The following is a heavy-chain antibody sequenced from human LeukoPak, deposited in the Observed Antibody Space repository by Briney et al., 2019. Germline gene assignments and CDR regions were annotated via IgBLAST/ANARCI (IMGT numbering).Heavy chain of an antibody. CDR1: GGSISSYY. CDR3: AREGCGLYYYDSSGYCLDY. V-gene: IGHV4-59*01. D-gene: IGHD3-22*01. Sequence: SETLSLTCTVSGGSISSYYWSWIRQPPGKGLEWIGYIYYSGSTNYNPSLKSRVTISVDTSKNQFSLKLSSVTAADTAVYYCAREGCGLYYYDSSGYCLDYWGQGTLVTVSS. CDR2: IYYSGST. J-gene: IGHJ4*02.